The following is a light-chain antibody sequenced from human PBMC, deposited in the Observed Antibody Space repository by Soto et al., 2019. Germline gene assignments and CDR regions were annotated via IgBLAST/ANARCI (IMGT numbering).Light chain of an antibody. Sequence: DIKMYQSPSSLSASVGDRVTITCQASQDISNYLNWYQQKPGKAPKLLIYDASNLETGVPSRFSGGGSGTDFTFTISSLQPEDIATYYCQQYNGYFRTFGQGTKVDI. CDR2: DAS. V-gene: IGKV1-33*01. CDR1: QDISNY. J-gene: IGKJ1*01. CDR3: QQYNGYFRT.